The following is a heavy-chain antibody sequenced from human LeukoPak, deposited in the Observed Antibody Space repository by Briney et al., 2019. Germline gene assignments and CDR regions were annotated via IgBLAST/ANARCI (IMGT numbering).Heavy chain of an antibody. V-gene: IGHV3-7*03. CDR3: ARRALRYCSSTSCPAQYYGVDV. CDR2: IKEDGSEK. D-gene: IGHD2-2*01. CDR1: GFIFSSYW. Sequence: GGYLGLSCAASGFIFSSYWMSWVRQAPGKGLEWVANIKEDGSEKYYVDSVKGRFTISRDNAKNSLYLQTNSLRAEDTAVYYCARRALRYCSSTSCPAQYYGVDVWGKGTTVTVSS. J-gene: IGHJ6*04.